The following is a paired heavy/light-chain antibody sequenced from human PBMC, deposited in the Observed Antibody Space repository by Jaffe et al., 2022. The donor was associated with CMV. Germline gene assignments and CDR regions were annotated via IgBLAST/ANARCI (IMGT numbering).Heavy chain of an antibody. V-gene: IGHV3-74*01. D-gene: IGHD3-22*01. J-gene: IGHJ4*02. CDR3: ARGGFYDSKNIPRGFDS. Sequence: EVQLVESGGGLVQPGGSLRLSCGASGFTFSSYWMHWVRQGPGKGLVWVSRINSDGSITTYADYVKGRFTISRDNAKRTVFLQMNSLRVEDTAVYYCARGGFYDSKNIPRGFDSWGQGTLVTVSS. CDR2: INSDGSIT. CDR1: GFTFSSYW.
Light chain of an antibody. V-gene: IGKV4-1*01. J-gene: IGKJ2*01. CDR1: QSVLYSSNNKNY. CDR2: WAS. Sequence: DIVTTQSPDSLAVSLGERATINCKSSQSVLYSSNNKNYLAWYQQKPGQPPKLLIYWASTRESGVPDRFSGSGSGTDFTLTISSLQAEDVAVYYCHQYYSTPYTFGLGTKVEIK. CDR3: HQYYSTPYT.